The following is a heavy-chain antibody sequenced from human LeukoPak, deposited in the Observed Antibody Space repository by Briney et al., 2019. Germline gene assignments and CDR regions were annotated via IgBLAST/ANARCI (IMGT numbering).Heavy chain of an antibody. CDR1: GFTFSDYY. Sequence: GGSLRLSCEASGFTFSDYYMSWIRQAPGKGLEWFSYISSSARYTSYADSVKGRFTISRDNAKNSVYLQMNSLRVEDTAIYYCAREGGAYSNSWFDPWGQGTLVTVSS. CDR2: ISSSARYT. CDR3: AREGGAYSNSWFDP. V-gene: IGHV3-11*06. D-gene: IGHD5-18*01. J-gene: IGHJ5*02.